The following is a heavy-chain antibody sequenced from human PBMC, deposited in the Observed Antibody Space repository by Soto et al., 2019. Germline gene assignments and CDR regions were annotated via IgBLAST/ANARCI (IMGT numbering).Heavy chain of an antibody. J-gene: IGHJ3*02. CDR1: GFTFSNAW. CDR3: TTGAETYYYDSSGYPWADAFDI. CDR2: IKSKTDGGTT. Sequence: PVVSLRLSCAASGFTFSNAWMNWVRQAPVKGLEWVGRIKSKTDGGTTDYAAPVKGRFTISRDDSKNTLYLQMNSLKTEDTAVYYCTTGAETYYYDSSGYPWADAFDIWGQGTMVTVSS. V-gene: IGHV3-15*07. D-gene: IGHD3-22*01.